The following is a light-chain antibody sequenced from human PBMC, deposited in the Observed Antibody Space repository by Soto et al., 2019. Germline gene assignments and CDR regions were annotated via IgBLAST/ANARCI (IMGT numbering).Light chain of an antibody. Sequence: DIQMTQSPSSLSASVGDRVTITCRASQGISNYLAWYQQRPGKAPKLLIYAASTLQSGVPSRFSGSGSGTEFTLTISSLQPEDVAAYYCKMYSSVSLLTFGGGTKVEIK. V-gene: IGKV1-27*01. J-gene: IGKJ4*01. CDR2: AAS. CDR1: QGISNY. CDR3: KMYSSVSLLT.